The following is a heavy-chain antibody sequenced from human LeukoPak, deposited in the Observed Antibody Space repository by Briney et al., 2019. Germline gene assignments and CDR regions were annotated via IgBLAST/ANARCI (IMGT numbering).Heavy chain of an antibody. CDR2: IYSSGST. V-gene: IGHV4-59*11. CDR3: ARGPAPGYDDTSPFDY. D-gene: IGHD3-22*01. Sequence: SETLSLTCAVSGDSLTSHYWSWIRQPPGKELEWIGYIYSSGSTHYNPSRKSRVTLSVDTSKNQFSLKLNSLTAADTAVYYCARGPAPGYDDTSPFDYWGQGTLVTVSS. CDR1: GDSLTSHY. J-gene: IGHJ4*02.